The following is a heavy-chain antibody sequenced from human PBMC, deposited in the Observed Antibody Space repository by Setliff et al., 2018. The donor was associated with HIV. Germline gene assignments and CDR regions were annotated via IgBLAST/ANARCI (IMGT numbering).Heavy chain of an antibody. CDR1: GGTFSNYG. Sequence: SVKVSCKASGGTFSNYGMSWVRQAPGQGLELMGGIIPISGTANYAQKFQGRVTITTDESTSTAYMELSGLRSEDTAVYYCARDFGGYCSSMSCPGLFDPWGQGTLVTVSS. J-gene: IGHJ5*02. CDR2: IIPISGTA. V-gene: IGHV1-69*05. CDR3: ARDFGGYCSSMSCPGLFDP. D-gene: IGHD2-2*01.